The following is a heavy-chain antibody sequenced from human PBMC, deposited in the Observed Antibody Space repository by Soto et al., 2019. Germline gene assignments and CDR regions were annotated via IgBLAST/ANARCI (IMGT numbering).Heavy chain of an antibody. Sequence: SETLSLTCAVYGGSFSGCYWSWIRQPPGKGLEWIGEINHSGSTNYNPSLKSRVTISVDTSKNQFSLKLSSVTAADTAVYYCARSPIKSSSWYNRYYFDYWGQGTLVTVSS. V-gene: IGHV4-34*01. J-gene: IGHJ4*02. D-gene: IGHD6-13*01. CDR1: GGSFSGCY. CDR2: INHSGST. CDR3: ARSPIKSSSWYNRYYFDY.